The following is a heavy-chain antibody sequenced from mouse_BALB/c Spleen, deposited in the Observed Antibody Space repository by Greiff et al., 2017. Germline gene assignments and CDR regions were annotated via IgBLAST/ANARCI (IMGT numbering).Heavy chain of an antibody. CDR3: ARHGDYGSSY. V-gene: IGHV5-12-2*01. Sequence: EVKLMESGGGLVQPGGSLKLSCAASGFTFSSYTMSWVRQTPEKRLEWVAYISNGGGSTYYPDTVKGRFTISRDNAKNTLYLQMSSLKSEDTAMYYCARHGDYGSSYWGQGTSVTVSS. D-gene: IGHD1-1*01. J-gene: IGHJ4*01. CDR2: ISNGGGST. CDR1: GFTFSSYT.